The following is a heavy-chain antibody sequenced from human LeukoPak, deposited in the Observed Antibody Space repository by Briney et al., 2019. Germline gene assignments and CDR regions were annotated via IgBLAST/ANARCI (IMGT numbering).Heavy chain of an antibody. V-gene: IGHV4-59*12. CDR1: GGSISGSY. Sequence: SETLSLTCSVSGGSISGSYWMWIRQSPGKGLEWIGYIYYSGATSYNPSFRGRVTFFVDTSKNQFSLKLSSVTAADTAMYYCARETPAAGHFDYWGQGALVTVSS. D-gene: IGHD6-13*01. J-gene: IGHJ4*02. CDR3: ARETPAAGHFDY. CDR2: IYYSGAT.